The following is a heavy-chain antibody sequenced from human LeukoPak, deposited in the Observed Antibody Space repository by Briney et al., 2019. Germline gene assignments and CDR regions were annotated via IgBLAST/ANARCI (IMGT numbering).Heavy chain of an antibody. CDR2: ISYDGRNN. V-gene: IGHV3-30*18. Sequence: GGSLRLSCAASGFTFSSYAMHWVRQGPGKGLEWLAIISYDGRNNHYGDSVKGRFTISRDNSKNTLHLQMNSLRAADTAVYYCAKLGFDSSGSHTLFDYWGQGTQVTVSS. J-gene: IGHJ4*02. D-gene: IGHD3-22*01. CDR1: GFTFSSYA. CDR3: AKLGFDSSGSHTLFDY.